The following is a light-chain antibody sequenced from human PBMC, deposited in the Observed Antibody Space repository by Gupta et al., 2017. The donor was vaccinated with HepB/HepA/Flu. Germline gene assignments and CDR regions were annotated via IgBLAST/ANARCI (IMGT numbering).Light chain of an antibody. J-gene: IGKJ4*01. CDR3: QQYDNLPLT. CDR2: AAS. V-gene: IGKV1-33*01. Sequence: DLHMTQSPSSLSASVGDRVTITCQASQAISNYLNWYQQKPGKAPKLLIYAASNLETGVPSRFSGSGSGTDFTFTISSLQPEDIATYYCQQYDNLPLTFGGGTKVEIK. CDR1: QAISNY.